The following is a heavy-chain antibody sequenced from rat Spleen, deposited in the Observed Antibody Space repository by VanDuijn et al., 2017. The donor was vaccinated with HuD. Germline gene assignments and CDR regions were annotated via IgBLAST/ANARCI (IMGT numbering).Heavy chain of an antibody. CDR3: ARGGYFRY. Sequence: EVHLVESGGGLVQPGRSLKLSCAASEFTFSSFAMAWVRQAPTKGLEWVAYISTGGGSTYYRDSVKGRFTIARDNAKSTLYLQMDSLRSEDTATYYCARGGYFRYWGQGVMVTVSS. V-gene: IGHV5-27*01. D-gene: IGHD2-5*01. CDR2: ISTGGGST. CDR1: EFTFSSFA. J-gene: IGHJ2*01.